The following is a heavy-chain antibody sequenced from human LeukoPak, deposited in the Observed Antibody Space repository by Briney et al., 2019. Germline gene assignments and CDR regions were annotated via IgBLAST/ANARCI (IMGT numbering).Heavy chain of an antibody. J-gene: IGHJ4*02. CDR3: AKAQLGIRSLVNY. V-gene: IGHV3-23*01. CDR1: GFKFTNYA. Sequence: GGSLRLSCATSGFKFTNYAMTWVRQAPGKGLEWVSGISGSGGSTYYADSVKGRFTISRDNSKNTLYLQMNSLRAEDTAVYYCAKAQLGIRSLVNYWGQGTLVTVSS. CDR2: ISGSGGST. D-gene: IGHD7-27*01.